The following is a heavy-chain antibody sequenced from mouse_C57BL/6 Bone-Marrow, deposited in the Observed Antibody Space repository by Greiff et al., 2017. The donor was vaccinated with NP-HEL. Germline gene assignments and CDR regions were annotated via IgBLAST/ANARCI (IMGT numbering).Heavy chain of an antibody. V-gene: IGHV1-61*01. Sequence: QVQLQQPGAELVRPGSSVKLSCKASGYTFTSYWMDWVKQRPGQGLEWIGNIYPSDSETHYNQKFKDKATLTVDKSSSTAYMQLSSLTSEDSAVYYCARKGGSGRRGDYWGQGTTLTVSS. D-gene: IGHD3-2*02. CDR1: GYTFTSYW. CDR2: IYPSDSET. CDR3: ARKGGSGRRGDY. J-gene: IGHJ2*01.